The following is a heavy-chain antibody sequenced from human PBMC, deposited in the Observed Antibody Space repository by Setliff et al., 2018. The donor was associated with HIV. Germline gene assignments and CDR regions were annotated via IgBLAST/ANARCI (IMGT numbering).Heavy chain of an antibody. CDR2: IYHTGRT. V-gene: IGHV4-39*01. CDR3: ASRIYYYDESRVLREEGFVP. D-gene: IGHD3-22*01. CDR1: GGSIDNNKYY. J-gene: IGHJ5*02. Sequence: PSETLSLTCSVSGGSIDNNKYYWTWIRQPPGKGLEWTGSIYHTGRTYYNRSLESRLTISIDTSKNQFSPKLTSVTAADTAMYYCASRIYYYDESRVLREEGFVPWGQGTLVTV.